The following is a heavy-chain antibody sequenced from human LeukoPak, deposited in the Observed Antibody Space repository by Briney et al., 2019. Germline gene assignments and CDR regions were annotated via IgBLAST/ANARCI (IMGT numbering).Heavy chain of an antibody. D-gene: IGHD6-6*01. CDR3: ARELGIAARRGGNWFDP. CDR2: IIPILGIA. V-gene: IGHV1-69*04. CDR1: GGTFSSYT. J-gene: IGHJ5*02. Sequence: SVKVSCKASGGTFSSYTISWVRQAPGQGLEWMGRIIPILGIANYAQKFQGRVTITADKSTSTAYMELSSLRSDDTAVYYCARELGIAARRGGNWFDPWGQGTLVTVSS.